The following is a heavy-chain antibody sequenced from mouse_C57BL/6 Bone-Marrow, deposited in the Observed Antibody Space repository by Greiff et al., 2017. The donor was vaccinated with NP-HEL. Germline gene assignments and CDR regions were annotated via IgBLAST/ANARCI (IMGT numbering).Heavy chain of an antibody. V-gene: IGHV5-9-1*02. D-gene: IGHD4-1*01. CDR3: TRDWDALYFDY. CDR1: GFTFSSSA. J-gene: IGHJ2*01. Sequence: EVKLMESGEGLVKPGGSLKLSCAASGFTFSSSAMSWVRQTPEKRLEWVAYISSGGDYIYYADTVKGRFTISRDNARNTLYLQMSSLKSEDTAMYYCTRDWDALYFDYWGQGTTLTVSS. CDR2: ISSGGDYI.